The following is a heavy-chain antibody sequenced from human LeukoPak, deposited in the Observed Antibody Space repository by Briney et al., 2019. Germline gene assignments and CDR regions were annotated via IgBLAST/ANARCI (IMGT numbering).Heavy chain of an antibody. CDR3: AKGTSSSCYSAPNY. CDR2: ICSNDNNT. V-gene: IGHV3-23*01. J-gene: IGHJ4*02. CDR1: GFTFSNAW. D-gene: IGHD2-15*01. Sequence: PGGSLRLSCAASGFTFSNAWRNWVRQAPGKGLEWVSAICSNDNNTYYANSVKGRFTISRDNSKNTLSLQLNSLRAEDTAVYYCAKGTSSSCYSAPNYWGQGTLVTVSS.